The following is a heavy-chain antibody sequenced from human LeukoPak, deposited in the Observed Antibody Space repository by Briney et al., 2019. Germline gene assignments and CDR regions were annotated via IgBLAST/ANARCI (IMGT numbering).Heavy chain of an antibody. J-gene: IGHJ4*02. CDR2: ISSSSSYI. V-gene: IGHV3-21*01. D-gene: IGHD6-19*01. CDR1: GFTFSSYS. CDR3: ASTVAGRPTRKVDY. Sequence: PGGSLRLSCAASGFTFSSYSMNWVRQAPGKELEWVSSISSSSSYIYYADSVKGRFTISRDNAKNSLYLQMNSLRAEDTAVYYCASTVAGRPTRKVDYWGQGTLVTVSS.